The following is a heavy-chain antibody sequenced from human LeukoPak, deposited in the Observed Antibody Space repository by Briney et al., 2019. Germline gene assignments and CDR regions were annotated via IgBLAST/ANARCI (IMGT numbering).Heavy chain of an antibody. CDR1: GFTFSSYG. V-gene: IGHV3-30*18. CDR3: AKDSLYYGSGSYNYLDY. J-gene: IGHJ4*02. CDR2: VLNDGNNK. D-gene: IGHD3-10*01. Sequence: PGGSLRLSCEASGFTFSSYGMHWVRQAPGKGLEWVAVVLNDGNNKYYGDSVKGRFTISRDNSKNTLYLQMNSLRAEDTAVYYCAKDSLYYGSGSYNYLDYWGQGTLVTVSS.